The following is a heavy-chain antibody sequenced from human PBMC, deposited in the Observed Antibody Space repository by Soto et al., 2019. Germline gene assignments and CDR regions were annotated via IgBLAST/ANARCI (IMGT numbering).Heavy chain of an antibody. CDR3: TTDGIKHYDFWSGYDAFDI. J-gene: IGHJ3*02. CDR1: GFTFSNAW. CDR2: IKSKTDGGTT. Sequence: GGSLRLSCAASGFTFSNAWMSWVRQAPGKGLEWVGRIKSKTDGGTTDYAAPVKGRFTISRDDSKNTLYLQMNSLKTEDTAVHYCTTDGIKHYDFWSGYDAFDIWGQWTMVTVSS. V-gene: IGHV3-15*01. D-gene: IGHD3-3*01.